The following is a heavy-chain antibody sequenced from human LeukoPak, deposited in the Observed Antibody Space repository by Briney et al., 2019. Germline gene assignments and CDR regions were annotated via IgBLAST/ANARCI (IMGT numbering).Heavy chain of an antibody. V-gene: IGHV3-48*01. Sequence: PGGSLRLSCAASGFTFSSYSMNWVRQAPGKGLEWVSYISSSSSTIYYADSVKGRFTISRDNAKNSLYLQMNSLRAEDTAVYYCARDVDTENFDYWGQGTLVTVSS. J-gene: IGHJ4*02. CDR2: ISSSSSTI. CDR3: ARDVDTENFDY. D-gene: IGHD5-18*01. CDR1: GFTFSSYS.